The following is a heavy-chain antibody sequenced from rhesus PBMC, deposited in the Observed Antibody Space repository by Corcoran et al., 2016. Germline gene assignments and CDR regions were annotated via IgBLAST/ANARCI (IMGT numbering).Heavy chain of an antibody. J-gene: IGHJ4*01. Sequence: QVQLQESGPGLVKPSETLSLTCAVSGGSISSGYYYWSWIRQPPGKGLEWIGYITYSGSTSYNPSLKSRVTISRDTSKNQFSLKLSSVTAADTAVYYCARGENQATLDYWGQGVLVTVSS. V-gene: IGHV4-122*02. CDR2: ITYSGST. CDR3: ARGENQATLDY. CDR1: GGSISSGYYY.